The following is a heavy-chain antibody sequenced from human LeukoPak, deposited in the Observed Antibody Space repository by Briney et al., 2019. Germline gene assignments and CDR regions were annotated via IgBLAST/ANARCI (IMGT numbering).Heavy chain of an antibody. D-gene: IGHD2-2*02. CDR1: GGTFSSYA. Sequence: ASVKVSCKASGGTFSSYAISWVRQAPGQGLEWMGGIIPMFGTANYAQKFQGRVTISADESTSTAYMELSSLRSEDTAVYYCARAVGVPAAIFDYWGQGTLVTVSS. CDR3: ARAVGVPAAIFDY. V-gene: IGHV1-69*13. CDR2: IIPMFGTA. J-gene: IGHJ4*02.